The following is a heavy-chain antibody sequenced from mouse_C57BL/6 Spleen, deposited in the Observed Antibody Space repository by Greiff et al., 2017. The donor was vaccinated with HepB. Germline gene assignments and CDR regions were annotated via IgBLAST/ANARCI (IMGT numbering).Heavy chain of an antibody. D-gene: IGHD1-1*01. J-gene: IGHJ2*01. CDR2: IRLKSDNYAT. CDR3: TGEGLLPYYFDY. Sequence: EVKLEESGGGLVQPGGSMKLSCVASGFTFSNYWMNWVRQSPEKGLEWVAQIRLKSDNYATHYAESVKGRFTISRDDSKSSVYLQMNNLRAEDTGIYYCTGEGLLPYYFDYWGQGTTLTVSS. CDR1: GFTFSNYW. V-gene: IGHV6-3*01.